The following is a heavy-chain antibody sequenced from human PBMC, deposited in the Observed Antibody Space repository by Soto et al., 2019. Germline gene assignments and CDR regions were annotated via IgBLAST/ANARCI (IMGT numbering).Heavy chain of an antibody. CDR1: GDSINSDNYY. CDR2: IYYRGNT. CDR3: ARLEGLATISYHFDY. V-gene: IGHV4-39*01. Sequence: QLQLQESGPGLVKPSETLSLTCSVSGDSINSDNYYWGWIRQPPGKGREWIGSIYYRGNTYYNPSLKTRVTISLDKSKSQFSLKLNSVTAADSAVYFCARLEGLATISYHFDYWGQGTLVTVSS. J-gene: IGHJ4*02. D-gene: IGHD3-9*01.